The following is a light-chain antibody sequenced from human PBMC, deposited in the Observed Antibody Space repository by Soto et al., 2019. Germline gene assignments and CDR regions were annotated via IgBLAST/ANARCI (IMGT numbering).Light chain of an antibody. J-gene: IGKJ3*01. Sequence: EIVLTQSPGTLSLSPGERATLSCRASQSVSSSWLAWYQQKPGQAPRLLIYGASSRATGIPDRFSGSGSGTDFTLTISRLEPEDFAVYYCQQYGAHGVFTLRPWDQSGYQT. CDR1: QSVSSSW. CDR3: QQYGAHGVFT. V-gene: IGKV3-20*01. CDR2: GAS.